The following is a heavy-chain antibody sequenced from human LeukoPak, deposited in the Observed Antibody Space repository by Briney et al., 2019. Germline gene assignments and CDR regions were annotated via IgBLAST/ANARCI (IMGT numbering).Heavy chain of an antibody. V-gene: IGHV3-21*01. CDR2: ISSSSSYI. Sequence: GGSLKLSCAASGFTFSSYTMNWVRQAPGKGLEWVSSISSSSSYIYYADSMKGRFTISRDNAKNSLYLQMNSLRAEDTAVYYCARAWSSGNYYFDYWGQGTLVTVSS. D-gene: IGHD3-10*01. CDR1: GFTFSSYT. J-gene: IGHJ4*02. CDR3: ARAWSSGNYYFDY.